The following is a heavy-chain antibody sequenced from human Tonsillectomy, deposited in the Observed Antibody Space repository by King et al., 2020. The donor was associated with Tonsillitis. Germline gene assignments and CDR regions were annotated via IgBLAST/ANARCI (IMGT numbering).Heavy chain of an antibody. CDR1: GFTFSSYA. V-gene: IGHV3-30*04. CDR3: ARRGAGY. CDR2: ISYDGSNK. D-gene: IGHD3-16*01. Sequence: QLVQSGGGVVQPGRSLRLSCAASGFTFSSYAMHWVRQAPGKGLEWVAVISYDGSNKYYADSVKGRFTISRDNSKNTLYLQMNSLRAEDTAVYYCARRGAGYGGQGTLVTVSS. J-gene: IGHJ4*02.